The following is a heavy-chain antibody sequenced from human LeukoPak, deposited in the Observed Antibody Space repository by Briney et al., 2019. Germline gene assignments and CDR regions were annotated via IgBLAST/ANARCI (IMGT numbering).Heavy chain of an antibody. V-gene: IGHV3-23*01. CDR2: ISGSGGST. Sequence: GGSLRLSCAASGFTFSSYDMHWVRQAPGKGLEWVSAISGSGGSTYYADSVKGRFTISRDNSKNTLYLQMNSLRAEDTAVYYCAKRLEVAGSFDYWGQGTLVTVSS. D-gene: IGHD6-19*01. J-gene: IGHJ4*02. CDR3: AKRLEVAGSFDY. CDR1: GFTFSSYD.